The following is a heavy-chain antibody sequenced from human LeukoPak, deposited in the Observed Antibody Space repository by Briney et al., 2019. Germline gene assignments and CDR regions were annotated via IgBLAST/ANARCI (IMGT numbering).Heavy chain of an antibody. CDR2: INPNSGGT. CDR1: GYTFTGYY. J-gene: IGHJ4*02. D-gene: IGHD3-16*01. V-gene: IGHV1-2*02. CDR3: ARGPFYYVWGSYIDY. Sequence: ASVKVSCKASGYTFTGYYMHWVRQAPGQGLEWMGWINPNSGGTNYAQKFQGRVTMTRDTSISTAYMELRSLRSDDTAVYYCARGPFYYVWGSYIDYWGQGTLVTVSS.